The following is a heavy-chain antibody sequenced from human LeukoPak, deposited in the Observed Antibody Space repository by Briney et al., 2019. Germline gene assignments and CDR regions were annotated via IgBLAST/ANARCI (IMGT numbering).Heavy chain of an antibody. J-gene: IGHJ1*01. CDR1: GYTFTGYY. V-gene: IGHV1-2*02. Sequence: ASVKVSCKASGYTFTGYYMHWVRQPPAQGLDWMGWINPNSGGTNYAQKFQGRVTMTRDTSISTAYMELSRLRSDDTAVYYCARVPRGYCSGGSCYTPGYFQHWGQGTLVTVSS. CDR2: INPNSGGT. D-gene: IGHD2-15*01. CDR3: ARVPRGYCSGGSCYTPGYFQH.